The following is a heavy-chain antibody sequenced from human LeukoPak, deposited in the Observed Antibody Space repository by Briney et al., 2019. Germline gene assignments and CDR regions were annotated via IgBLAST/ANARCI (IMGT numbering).Heavy chain of an antibody. CDR2: ISSSGGST. J-gene: IGHJ4*02. D-gene: IGHD2-15*01. Sequence: SGRSLRLSCAASGLTFSSYAMSWVRQAPGKGLEWVSAISSSGGSTYYADPVRGGFTISRDNSKNTLYLQMNSLRAEDTAVYYCAKAQMVVAATRFDYWGQGTLVTVSS. V-gene: IGHV3-23*01. CDR3: AKAQMVVAATRFDY. CDR1: GLTFSSYA.